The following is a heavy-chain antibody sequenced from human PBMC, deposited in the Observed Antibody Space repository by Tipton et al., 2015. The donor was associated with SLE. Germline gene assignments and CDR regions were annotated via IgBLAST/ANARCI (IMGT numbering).Heavy chain of an antibody. J-gene: IGHJ3*02. CDR2: INPNSGGT. Sequence: QSGPEVKKPGASVKVSCKASGYTFTGYYMHWVRQAPGQGPEWMGRINPNSGGTKYAQKFQGRVTMTRDTSISTAYMELSRVRSDDTAVYYCARAPYCGGDCYSSDAFDIWGQGTMVTVSS. CDR3: ARAPYCGGDCYSSDAFDI. V-gene: IGHV1-2*06. CDR1: GYTFTGYY. D-gene: IGHD2-21*01.